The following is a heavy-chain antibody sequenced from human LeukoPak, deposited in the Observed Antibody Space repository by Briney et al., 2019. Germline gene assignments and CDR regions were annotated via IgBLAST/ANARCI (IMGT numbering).Heavy chain of an antibody. Sequence: ASVKVSCKASGYSFTSYAMHWVRQAPGQRLEWMGWINAGNGNTKYSQKFQGRVTITRDTSASIAYMKLSSLRSEDTAVYYCARDRGVTMVRGVIDSFDYWGQGTLVTVSS. D-gene: IGHD3-10*01. CDR1: GYSFTSYA. CDR3: ARDRGVTMVRGVIDSFDY. V-gene: IGHV1-3*01. J-gene: IGHJ4*02. CDR2: INAGNGNT.